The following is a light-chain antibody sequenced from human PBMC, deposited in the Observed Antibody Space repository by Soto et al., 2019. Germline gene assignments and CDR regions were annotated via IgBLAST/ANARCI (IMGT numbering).Light chain of an antibody. CDR2: GSN. CDR3: QSYDSSLSGFVV. CDR1: SSNIGAGYD. J-gene: IGLJ2*01. Sequence: QSVLTQPPSVSGAPGQRVTISCTGSSSNIGAGYDVHWYQQLPGTAPKLLISGSNNRPSGVPDRFSGSKSGTSASLAITGLQAEDEADYYCQSYDSSLSGFVVFSGGTKLTVL. V-gene: IGLV1-40*01.